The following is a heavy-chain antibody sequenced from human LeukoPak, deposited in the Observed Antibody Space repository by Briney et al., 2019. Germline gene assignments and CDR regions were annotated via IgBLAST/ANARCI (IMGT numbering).Heavy chain of an antibody. D-gene: IGHD6-19*01. V-gene: IGHV4-59*01. J-gene: IGHJ4*02. CDR3: ARGGWSQDY. Sequence: SETLSLTCTVSGGSINNNYWSWFRQSPGKGLEWIGYIYYNGNTNYNTSLESRVTISVDTPKNQVHLRLSSVTAADTAVYYCARGGWSQDYWGQGTLVTVSS. CDR1: GGSINNNY. CDR2: IYYNGNT.